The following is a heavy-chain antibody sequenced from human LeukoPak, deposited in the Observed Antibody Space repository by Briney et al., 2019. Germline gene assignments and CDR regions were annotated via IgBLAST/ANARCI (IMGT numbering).Heavy chain of an antibody. Sequence: SETLSLTCAVYGGSFSGYYWSWIRQPPAKGLEWIGEINHSGSTNYNPSLKSRVTISVDTSKNQFSLKLSSVTAADTAVYYCARGPPGYSSSWYPKKVGPWDQGTLVTVSS. V-gene: IGHV4-34*01. J-gene: IGHJ5*02. D-gene: IGHD6-13*01. CDR2: INHSGST. CDR1: GGSFSGYY. CDR3: ARGPPGYSSSWYPKKVGP.